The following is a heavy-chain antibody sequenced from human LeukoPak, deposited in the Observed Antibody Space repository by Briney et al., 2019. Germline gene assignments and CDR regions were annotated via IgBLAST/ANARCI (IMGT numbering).Heavy chain of an antibody. V-gene: IGHV3-23*01. CDR1: EFTFSSNA. J-gene: IGHJ4*02. CDR2: MSGSGGST. CDR3: ARGPSYESSGYYVGEFDY. D-gene: IGHD3-22*01. Sequence: PGRSLRLSCAASEFTFSSNAMHWVRQASGKGLEWVSAMSGSGGSTYYADSVKGRFTISRDNSKNTLYLQMNSLRAEDTAVYYCARGPSYESSGYYVGEFDYWGQGTLVTVSS.